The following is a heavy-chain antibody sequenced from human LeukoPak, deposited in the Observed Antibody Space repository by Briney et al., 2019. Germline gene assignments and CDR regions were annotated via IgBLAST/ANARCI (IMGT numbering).Heavy chain of an antibody. CDR2: IIPILGIA. CDR3: ARDGRGSIAVAQVLDY. V-gene: IGHV1-69*04. CDR1: GGTFSSYA. J-gene: IGHJ4*02. D-gene: IGHD6-19*01. Sequence: ASVKVSCKASGGTFSSYAISWVRQAPGQGLEWMGRIIPILGIANYAQKFQGRVTITADKSTSTAYMELSSLRSEDTAVYYCARDGRGSIAVAQVLDYWGQGTLVTVSS.